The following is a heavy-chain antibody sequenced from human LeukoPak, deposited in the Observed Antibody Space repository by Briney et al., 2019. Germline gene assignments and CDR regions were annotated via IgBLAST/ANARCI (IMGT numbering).Heavy chain of an antibody. CDR2: ISYDGSNK. CDR3: AKEETGYFDY. J-gene: IGHJ4*02. CDR1: GLTFRTYG. V-gene: IGHV3-30*18. Sequence: GGSLRLSCAASGLTFRTYGMHWVRQAPGKGLEWVAVISYDGSNKYYADSVKGRFTISRDNSKNTLYLQMNSLRAEDTAVYYCAKEETGYFDYWGQGTLVTVSS.